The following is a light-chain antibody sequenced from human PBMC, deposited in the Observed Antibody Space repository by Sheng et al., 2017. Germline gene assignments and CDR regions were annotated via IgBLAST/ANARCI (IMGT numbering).Light chain of an antibody. Sequence: EIVLTQSPGTLSLSPGERATLSCRASQSVSSSYLAWYQQKPGQAPRLLIYGASSRATGIPGRFSGSGSGTEFTLTITSLQSEDFAVYYCHQYNNWPLTFGGGTKVEI. CDR1: QSVSSSY. V-gene: IGKV3D-15*01. CDR3: HQYNNWPLT. J-gene: IGKJ4*01. CDR2: GAS.